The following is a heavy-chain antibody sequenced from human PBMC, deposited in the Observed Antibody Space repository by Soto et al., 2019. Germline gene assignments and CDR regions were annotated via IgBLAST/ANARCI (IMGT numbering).Heavy chain of an antibody. D-gene: IGHD5-12*01. J-gene: IGHJ3*02. V-gene: IGHV4-59*01. CDR2: IYYSGGT. CDR1: GGSISTYY. CDR3: ARPTYRGYSGYDSVHI. Sequence: QVQLQESGPGLVKPSETLSLTCTVSGGSISTYYWSWIRQPPGKGLEWIGYIYYSGGTNYNPSLKSRVTISVDTSKNRFCLKLSSVAAADTAVYYCARPTYRGYSGYDSVHIWGQGTMVTVSS.